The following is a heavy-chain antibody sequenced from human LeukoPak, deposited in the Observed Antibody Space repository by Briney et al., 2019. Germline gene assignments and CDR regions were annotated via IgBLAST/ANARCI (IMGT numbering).Heavy chain of an antibody. J-gene: IGHJ6*02. D-gene: IGHD3-9*01. CDR2: IKSKTDGGTT. CDR1: GFTFSNAW. V-gene: IGHV3-15*01. CDR3: TTSDGYFGWLLRAYGMDV. Sequence: GGSLRLSCAASGFTFSNAWMSWVRQAPGKGLEWVGRIKSKTDGGTTDYAAPVKGRFTISRDDSKNTLYLQMNSLKTEDTAVYYCTTSDGYFGWLLRAYGMDVWGQGTTVTVSS.